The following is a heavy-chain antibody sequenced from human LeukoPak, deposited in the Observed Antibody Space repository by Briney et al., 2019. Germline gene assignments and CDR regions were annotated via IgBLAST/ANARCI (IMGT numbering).Heavy chain of an antibody. J-gene: IGHJ4*02. CDR3: ANPRDSSTWYTFDY. Sequence: GRSLRLSCAASGFTFSSYAMHWVRQAPGKGLEWVSSISSSSSYIYYADSVKGRFTISRDNAKNSLYLQMNSLRAEDTAVYYCANPRDSSTWYTFDYWGQGTLVTVSS. V-gene: IGHV3-21*04. CDR2: ISSSSSYI. CDR1: GFTFSSYA. D-gene: IGHD6-13*01.